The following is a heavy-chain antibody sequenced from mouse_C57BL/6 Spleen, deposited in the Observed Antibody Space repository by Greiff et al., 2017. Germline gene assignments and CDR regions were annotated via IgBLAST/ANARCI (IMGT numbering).Heavy chain of an antibody. Sequence: QVQLLQPGAELVRPGSSVKLSCKASGYTFTSYWMHWVKQTPIQGLEWIGNIDPSDSETHYNQKFKDKDTLTVDKSSSTAYMQLNSLTSEDSAVYYCARSDYYFDYWGQGTTLTVSS. CDR1: GYTFTSYW. J-gene: IGHJ2*01. CDR3: ARSDYYFDY. V-gene: IGHV1-52*01. CDR2: IDPSDSET.